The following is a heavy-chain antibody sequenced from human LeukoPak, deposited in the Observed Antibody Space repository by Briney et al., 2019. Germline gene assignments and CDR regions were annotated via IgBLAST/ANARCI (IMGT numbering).Heavy chain of an antibody. J-gene: IGHJ6*04. CDR1: GGSLSGYY. CDR3: ARAGIQLWSTTGYYYGMDV. Sequence: SETLSLTCAVYGGSLSGYYWSWIRQPPGKGLEWIGEINHSGSTNYNPSLKSRVTISVDTSKNQFSLKLSSVTAADTAVYYCARAGIQLWSTTGYYYGMDVWGKGTTVTVSS. CDR2: INHSGST. D-gene: IGHD5-18*01. V-gene: IGHV4-34*01.